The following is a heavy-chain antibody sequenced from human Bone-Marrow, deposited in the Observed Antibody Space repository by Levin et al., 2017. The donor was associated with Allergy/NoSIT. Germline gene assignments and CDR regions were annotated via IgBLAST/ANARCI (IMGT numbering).Heavy chain of an antibody. V-gene: IGHV4-39*07. CDR1: GDSISSSSYY. CDR2: IFYSGNT. J-gene: IGHJ4*02. D-gene: IGHD3-10*01. CDR3: AREDASGSFVDY. Sequence: GSLRLSCSVSGDSISSSSYYWGWIRQPPGMGREWIGTIFYSGNTYYNPSLKRRTTLSEDTSKTQFSLMLAPVTAADTAVYYCAREDASGSFVDYWGQGTLVIVSS.